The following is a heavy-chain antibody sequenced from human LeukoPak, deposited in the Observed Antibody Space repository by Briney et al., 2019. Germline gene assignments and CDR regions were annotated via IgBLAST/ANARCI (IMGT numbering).Heavy chain of an antibody. CDR1: GFTFSSYA. Sequence: GGSLRLSCAASGFTFSSYAMSWVRQAPGKGLEWVSAISGSRGSTYYADSVKGRYTISRDNSKNTLYLRMNSLRAEDTAVYYCAKDLRGITAGLDYWGQGTLVTVSS. J-gene: IGHJ4*02. CDR3: AKDLRGITAGLDY. V-gene: IGHV3-23*01. CDR2: ISGSRGST. D-gene: IGHD6-13*01.